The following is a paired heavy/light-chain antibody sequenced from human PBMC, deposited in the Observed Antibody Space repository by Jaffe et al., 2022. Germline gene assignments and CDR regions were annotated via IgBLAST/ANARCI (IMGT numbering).Heavy chain of an antibody. D-gene: IGHD2-21*01. J-gene: IGHJ4*02. CDR1: GGSISSSSYY. V-gene: IGHV4-39*01. CDR3: ASFLAYCGGDCYSLIDY. Sequence: QLQLQESGPGLVKPSETLSLTCTVSGGSISSSSYYWGWIRQPPGKGLEWIGSIYYSGSTYYNPSLKSRVTISVDTSKNQFSLKLSSVTAADTAVYYCASFLAYCGGDCYSLIDYWGQGTLVTVSS. CDR2: IYYSGST.
Light chain of an antibody. J-gene: IGKJ2*01. CDR2: GAS. V-gene: IGKV3-15*01. CDR1: QSVSSN. CDR3: QQYNNWPLYT. Sequence: EIVMTQSPATLSVSPGERATLSCRASQSVSSNLAWYQQKPGQAPRLLIYGASTRATGIPARFSGSGSGTEFTLTISSLQSEDFAVYYCQQYNNWPLYTFGQGTKLEIK.